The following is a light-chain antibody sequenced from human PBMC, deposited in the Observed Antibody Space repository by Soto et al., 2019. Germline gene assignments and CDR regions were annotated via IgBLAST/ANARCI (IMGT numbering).Light chain of an antibody. V-gene: IGKV3-15*01. J-gene: IGKJ2*01. CDR2: GAS. CDR3: QKYNSVPYT. Sequence: EVVMTQSPATLSVSPGERATLSCRASQSISSDLAWYQQKPGQAPRLLIYGASTRASDIPARFSGSGSGTEFTLTISSLQSEDFATYYCQKYNSVPYTFGQGTKLEIK. CDR1: QSISSD.